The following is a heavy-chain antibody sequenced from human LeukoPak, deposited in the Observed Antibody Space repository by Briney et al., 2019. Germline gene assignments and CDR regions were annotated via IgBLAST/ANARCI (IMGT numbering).Heavy chain of an antibody. J-gene: IGHJ6*03. CDR2: ISSSSSYI. V-gene: IGHV3-21*04. Sequence: PGGSLRLSCAASGFTFSSCSMNWVRQAPGKGLEWVSSISSSSSYIYYADSVKGRFTISRDNSKNSLYLQMNSLRAEDTALYYCAKGPSYYYYMDVWGKGTTVTVSS. CDR1: GFTFSSCS. CDR3: AKGPSYYYYMDV.